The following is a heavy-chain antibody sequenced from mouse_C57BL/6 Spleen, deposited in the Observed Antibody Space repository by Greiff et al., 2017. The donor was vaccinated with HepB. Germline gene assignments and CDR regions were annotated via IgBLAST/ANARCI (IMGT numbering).Heavy chain of an antibody. CDR1: GFTFSDYG. CDR3: ARTYYYGSVAYYFDY. D-gene: IGHD1-1*01. J-gene: IGHJ2*01. CDR2: ISSGSSTI. Sequence: EVKLVESGGGLVKPGGSLKLSCAASGFTFSDYGMHWVRQAPEKGLEWVAYISSGSSTIYYADTVKGRFTISRDNAKNTLFLQMTSLRSEDTAMYYCARTYYYGSVAYYFDYWGQGTTLTVSS. V-gene: IGHV5-17*01.